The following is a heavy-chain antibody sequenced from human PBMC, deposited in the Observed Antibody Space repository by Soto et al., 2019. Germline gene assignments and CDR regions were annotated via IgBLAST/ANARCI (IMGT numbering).Heavy chain of an antibody. CDR2: IYYSGST. D-gene: IGHD6-13*01. V-gene: IGHV4-31*03. CDR3: ARGQQLAYNWFDP. J-gene: IGHJ5*02. CDR1: GGSISSGGYY. Sequence: TLSLTCTVSGGSISSGGYYWSWIRQHPGKGLEWIGYIYYSGSTYYNPSLKSRVTISVDTSKNQFSLKLSSVTAADTAVYYCARGQQLAYNWFDPWGQGTLVTVSS.